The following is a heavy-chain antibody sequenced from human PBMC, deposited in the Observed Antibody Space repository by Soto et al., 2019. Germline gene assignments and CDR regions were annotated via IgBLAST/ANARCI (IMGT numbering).Heavy chain of an antibody. J-gene: IGHJ5*02. CDR3: ASSIFGVVYWFDP. Sequence: EVQLVESGGGLVQPGGSLRLSCAASGFTFSSYSMNWVRQAPGKGLEWVSYISSSSSTIYYADSVKGRFTISRDNAKNSLYLQMNSLRAEDTAVSYCASSIFGVVYWFDPWGQGTLVTVSS. D-gene: IGHD3-3*01. CDR2: ISSSSSTI. CDR1: GFTFSSYS. V-gene: IGHV3-48*01.